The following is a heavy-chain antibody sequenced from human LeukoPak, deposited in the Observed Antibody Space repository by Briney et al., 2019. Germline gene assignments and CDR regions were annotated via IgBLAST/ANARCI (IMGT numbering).Heavy chain of an antibody. J-gene: IGHJ4*02. CDR3: ARDRGRTDY. CDR2: IYYSGST. D-gene: IGHD3-10*01. Sequence: PSETLSLTCTVSGGSISSSSYYWGWIRQPPGKGLEWIGSIYYSGSTYYNPSLKSRVTISVDTSKNQFSPKLSSVTAADTAVYYCARDRGRTDYWGQGTLVTVSS. CDR1: GGSISSSSYY. V-gene: IGHV4-39*07.